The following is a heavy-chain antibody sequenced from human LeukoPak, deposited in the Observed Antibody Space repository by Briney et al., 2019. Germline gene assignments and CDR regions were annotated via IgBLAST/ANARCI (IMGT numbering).Heavy chain of an antibody. CDR2: IYHSGST. Sequence: PSETLSLTCAVSGYSISSGYYWGWNRQPPGKGLEWIGSIYHSGSTYYNPPLKSRVTISVDTSKNQFSLKLSSVTAADTAVYYCARSNGDYNWFDPWGQGTLVTVSS. CDR3: ARSNGDYNWFDP. CDR1: GYSISSGYY. D-gene: IGHD4-17*01. J-gene: IGHJ5*02. V-gene: IGHV4-38-2*01.